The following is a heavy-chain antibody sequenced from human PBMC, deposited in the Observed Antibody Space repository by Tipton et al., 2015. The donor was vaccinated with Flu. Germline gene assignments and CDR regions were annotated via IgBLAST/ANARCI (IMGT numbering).Heavy chain of an antibody. CDR2: IKSKTDGGTT. J-gene: IGHJ6*02. Sequence: SLRLSCAASGFTFSNAWMSWVRQAPGKGLEWVGRIKSKTDGGTTDYAAPVKGRFTISRDDSKNTLYLQMNSLKTEDTAVYYCTAELPGTHYYGRDVWCQGTTVTVSS. D-gene: IGHD6-13*01. V-gene: IGHV3-15*01. CDR1: GFTFSNAW. CDR3: TAELPGTHYYGRDV.